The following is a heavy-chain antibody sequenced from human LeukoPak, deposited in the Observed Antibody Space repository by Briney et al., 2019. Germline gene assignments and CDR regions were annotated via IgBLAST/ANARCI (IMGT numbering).Heavy chain of an antibody. Sequence: ASVKVSCKASGGTFSSYAISWVRQAPGQGLEWMGRIIPILGIANYARKFQGRVTITADKSTSTAYMELSSLRSEDTAVYYCARSAYDSSGRAYYYYYGMDVWGQGTTVTVSS. J-gene: IGHJ6*02. CDR2: IIPILGIA. CDR1: GGTFSSYA. V-gene: IGHV1-69*04. D-gene: IGHD3-22*01. CDR3: ARSAYDSSGRAYYYYYGMDV.